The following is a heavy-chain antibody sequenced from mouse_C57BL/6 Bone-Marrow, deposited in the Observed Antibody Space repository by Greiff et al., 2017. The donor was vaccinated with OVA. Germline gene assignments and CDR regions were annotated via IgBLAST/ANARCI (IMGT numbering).Heavy chain of an antibody. J-gene: IGHJ2*01. D-gene: IGHD3-2*02. CDR3: ARQKGSGYDY. CDR2: INPSTGGT. Sequence: VQLQQSGPELVKPGASVKISCKASGYSFTGYYMNWVKQSPEKSLEWIGEINPSTGGTTYNQKFKAKATLTVDKSSSTAYMQLKSLTSEDSAVYYCARQKGSGYDYGGQGTTLTVSS. CDR1: GYSFTGYY. V-gene: IGHV1-42*01.